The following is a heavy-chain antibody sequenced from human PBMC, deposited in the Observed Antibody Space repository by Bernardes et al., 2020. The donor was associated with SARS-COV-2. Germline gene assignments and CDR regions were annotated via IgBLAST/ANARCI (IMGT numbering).Heavy chain of an antibody. V-gene: IGHV4-59*01. CDR1: GGSISGYY. J-gene: IGHJ4*02. Sequence: SETLSLTRTVSGGSISGYYLSWIRQAPEMRLEWIGYIDNRGNTKFNPSLKSRVTISVDTSKNQFSLKVTSVTAADTAMYYCARHDAGEDLSYFDYWGRGTLVTVSS. CDR2: IDNRGNT. D-gene: IGHD3-16*01. CDR3: ARHDAGEDLSYFDY.